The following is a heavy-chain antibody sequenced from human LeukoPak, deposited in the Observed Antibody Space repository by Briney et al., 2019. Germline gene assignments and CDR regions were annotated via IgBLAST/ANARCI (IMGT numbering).Heavy chain of an antibody. CDR2: IYHSGST. V-gene: IGHV4-30-2*01. CDR3: ARAGDCSGGSCYFDY. Sequence: SQTLSLTCAVSGGSISSDGFSWTWIRQPPGKGLEWIGYIYHSGSTYYNPSLKSRVTISLDRSKNQFSLKLTSVTAADTALYYCARAGDCSGGSCYFDYWGQGTLVTVSS. D-gene: IGHD2-15*01. J-gene: IGHJ4*02. CDR1: GGSISSDGFS.